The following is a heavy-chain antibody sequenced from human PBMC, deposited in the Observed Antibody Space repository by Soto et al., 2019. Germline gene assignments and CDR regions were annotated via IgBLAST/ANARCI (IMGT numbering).Heavy chain of an antibody. Sequence: GGSLRLSCAASGFTFTNYAMTWVRQAPGKGLEWVSGVSSSAGNTYYADSVKGRFTISTDNSRNTLFLQMNSLRVEDTAIYYCAKITSRDYGMDVWGQGTTVTVSS. CDR1: GFTFTNYA. CDR3: AKITSRDYGMDV. V-gene: IGHV3-23*01. J-gene: IGHJ6*02. CDR2: VSSSAGNT.